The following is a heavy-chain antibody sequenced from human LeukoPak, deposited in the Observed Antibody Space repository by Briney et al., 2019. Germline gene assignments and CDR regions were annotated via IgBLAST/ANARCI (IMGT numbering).Heavy chain of an antibody. CDR2: IYTSGST. Sequence: SETLSLTCTVSGDSISNYYWSWIRQPAGKGLEWIGRIYTSGSTNYNPSLKSRVTMSVDTSKNQFSLKLSSVTAADTAVYYCARGGYPAQYSSSWYYGGFDYWGQGTLVTVSS. D-gene: IGHD6-13*01. J-gene: IGHJ4*02. CDR3: ARGGYPAQYSSSWYYGGFDY. V-gene: IGHV4-4*07. CDR1: GDSISNYY.